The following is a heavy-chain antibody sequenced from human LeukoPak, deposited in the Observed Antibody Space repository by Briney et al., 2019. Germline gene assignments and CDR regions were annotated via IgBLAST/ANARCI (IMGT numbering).Heavy chain of an antibody. Sequence: PGGSLRLSCTASGFTFGDYAMSWFRQAPGKGLEWVGFIRSKAYGGTTEYAASVKGRFTISRDDSKSIAYLQMNSLKTEDTAVYYCTREWGYSSSRTPVWGQGTTVTVSS. CDR3: TREWGYSSSRTPV. D-gene: IGHD6-13*01. CDR1: GFTFGDYA. V-gene: IGHV3-49*03. J-gene: IGHJ6*02. CDR2: IRSKAYGGTT.